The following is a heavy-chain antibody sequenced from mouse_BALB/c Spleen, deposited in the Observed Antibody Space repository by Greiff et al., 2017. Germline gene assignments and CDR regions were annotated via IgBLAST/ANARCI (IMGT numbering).Heavy chain of an antibody. CDR2: IYPYNGGT. J-gene: IGHJ3*01. V-gene: IGHV1S29*02. D-gene: IGHD2-1*01. CDR1: GYTFTDYN. CDR3: ARFGGNYLAWFAY. Sequence: VQLQQSGPELVKPGASVKISCKASGYTFTDYNMHWVKQSHGKSLEWIGYIYPYNGGTGYNQKFKSKATLTVDNSSSTAYMELRSLTSEDSAVYYCARFGGNYLAWFAYWGQGTLVTVSA.